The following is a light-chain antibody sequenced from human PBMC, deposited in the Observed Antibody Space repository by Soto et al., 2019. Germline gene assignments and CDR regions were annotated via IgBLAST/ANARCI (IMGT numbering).Light chain of an antibody. J-gene: IGLJ1*01. Sequence: QSALTQPASVSGSPGQSIAISCTGTSSDVGGYNYVSWCQQHPGKAPKLLIHDVTDRPSGVSDRFSGSKSGNTASLTISGLQAEDEADYYCSSYTKINSYVFGTGTKLTVL. V-gene: IGLV2-14*03. CDR1: SSDVGGYNY. CDR3: SSYTKINSYV. CDR2: DVT.